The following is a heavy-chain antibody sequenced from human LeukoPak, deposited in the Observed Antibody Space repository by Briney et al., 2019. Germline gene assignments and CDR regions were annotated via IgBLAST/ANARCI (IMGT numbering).Heavy chain of an antibody. V-gene: IGHV3-66*01. D-gene: IGHD6-19*01. CDR3: AREDGTYSSGWYLDY. CDR2: IYNGGST. J-gene: IGHJ4*02. Sequence: GGSLRLSCAASGFTFNNYAMSWVRQAPGKGLEWVSVIYNGGSTYYADSVKGRFTISRDNSQNTLYLHMSSLRAEDTAVYYCAREDGTYSSGWYLDYWGQGILVTVST. CDR1: GFTFNNYA.